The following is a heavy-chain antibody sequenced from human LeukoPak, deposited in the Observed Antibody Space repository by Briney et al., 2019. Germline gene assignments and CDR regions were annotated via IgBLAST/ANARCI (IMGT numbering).Heavy chain of an antibody. D-gene: IGHD6-13*01. J-gene: IGHJ6*02. CDR3: ASTHSSSWYDYYYYGMDV. CDR1: GYTFTSYG. V-gene: IGHV1-18*01. Sequence: PGASVKVSCKASGYTFTSYGISWVRQAPGQGLEWMGWISAYNGNTNYAQKLQGRVTMTTDTSTSTAYMELRSLRSDDTAVYYCASTHSSSWYDYYYYGMDVWGQGTTVTVSS. CDR2: ISAYNGNT.